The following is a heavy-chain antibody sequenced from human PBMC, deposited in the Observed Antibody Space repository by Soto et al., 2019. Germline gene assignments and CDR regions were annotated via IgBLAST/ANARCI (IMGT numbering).Heavy chain of an antibody. D-gene: IGHD2-2*01. CDR2: IYYSGST. CDR1: GGSISSYY. CDR3: ARLGCSSTSCPRYYYHYYMDV. Sequence: TSETLSLTCTVSGGSISSYYWSWIRQPPGKGLEWIGYIYYSGSTNYNPSLKSRVTISVDTSKNQFSLKLSSVTAADTAVYYCARLGCSSTSCPRYYYHYYMDVWGKGTTVTVSS. J-gene: IGHJ6*03. V-gene: IGHV4-59*01.